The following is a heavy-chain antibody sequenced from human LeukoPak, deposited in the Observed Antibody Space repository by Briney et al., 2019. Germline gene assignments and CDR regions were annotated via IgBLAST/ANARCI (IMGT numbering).Heavy chain of an antibody. CDR3: ARAGFYYYDSSGYLDY. CDR2: IIPILGIA. CDR1: GGTFSSYA. Sequence: PRASVKVSCKASGGTFSSYAISWVRQAPGQGLEWMGRIIPILGIANYAQKLQGRVTMTTDTSTSTAYMELRSLRSDDTAVYYCARAGFYYYDSSGYLDYWGQGTLVTVSS. V-gene: IGHV1-69*04. D-gene: IGHD3-22*01. J-gene: IGHJ4*02.